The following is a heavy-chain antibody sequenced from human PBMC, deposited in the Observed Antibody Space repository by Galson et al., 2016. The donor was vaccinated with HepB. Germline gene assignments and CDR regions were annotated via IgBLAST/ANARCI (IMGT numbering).Heavy chain of an antibody. V-gene: IGHV1-18*04. CDR2: INPFDGNA. CDR1: GYTFTSSG. D-gene: IGHD3-10*01. CDR3: AREELLWVRELPYPSSYGMGV. J-gene: IGHJ6*04. Sequence: SVKVSCKASGYTFTSSGITWVRQAPGQGLECLGWINPFDGNANYAQKFQGRVTMTTDRSTTTAYMELRSLRFDDTAVYYCAREELLWVRELPYPSSYGMGVWGTGTTVIVSS.